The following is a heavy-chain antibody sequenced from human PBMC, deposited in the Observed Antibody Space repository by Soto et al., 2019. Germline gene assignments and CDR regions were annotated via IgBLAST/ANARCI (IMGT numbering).Heavy chain of an antibody. CDR3: ARGEKSGWSGGYYYYGMDV. J-gene: IGHJ6*02. CDR2: IYHSGST. CDR1: GGSISSSNW. D-gene: IGHD6-19*01. Sequence: QVQLQESGPGLVKPSGTLSLTCAVSGGSISSSNWWSWVRQPPGKGLEWIGEIYHSGSTNYNPSLKSRVTISVDKSKNQFSLKLSAVTAADTAVYYCARGEKSGWSGGYYYYGMDVWGQGTTVTVSS. V-gene: IGHV4-4*02.